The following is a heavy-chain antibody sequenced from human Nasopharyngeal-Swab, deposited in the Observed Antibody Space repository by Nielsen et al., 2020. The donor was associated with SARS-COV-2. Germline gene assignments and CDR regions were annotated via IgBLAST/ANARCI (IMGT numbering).Heavy chain of an antibody. Sequence: GGSLRLSCAASGFTFSSYWMHWVRQAPGKGLVWVSRINSDGSSTSYADSVKGRFTISRDNAKNTLYLQMNSLRAEDTAVYYCARSPTDYSNYAFGYWGQGTLVTVSS. V-gene: IGHV3-74*01. CDR1: GFTFSSYW. D-gene: IGHD4-11*01. J-gene: IGHJ4*02. CDR2: INSDGSST. CDR3: ARSPTDYSNYAFGY.